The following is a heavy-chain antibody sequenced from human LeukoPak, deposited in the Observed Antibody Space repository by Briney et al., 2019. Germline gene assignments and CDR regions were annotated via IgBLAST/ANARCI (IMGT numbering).Heavy chain of an antibody. V-gene: IGHV1-2*02. CDR3: ARGLDGSGWSHFDY. Sequence: ASVKVSFKASGGTFSSYGISWVRQAPGQGLEWMGWINPNSGGTNYAQKFQGRVTMTRDTSISTAYMELSRLRSDDTAVYYCARGLDGSGWSHFDYWGQGTLVTVSS. D-gene: IGHD6-19*01. J-gene: IGHJ4*02. CDR1: GGTFSSYG. CDR2: INPNSGGT.